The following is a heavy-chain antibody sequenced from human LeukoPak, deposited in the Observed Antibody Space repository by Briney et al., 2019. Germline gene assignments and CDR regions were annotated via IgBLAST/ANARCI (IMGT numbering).Heavy chain of an antibody. Sequence: GGSLRLSCAASGFTFSSYAMSWVRQAPGKWLEWVSAISGGGSSIHYADSVKGRFTISRDNSKNTLYLQMNSLRAEDTAVYYCAKPRLQLELRLLFDYWGQGTLVTVSS. CDR1: GFTFSSYA. D-gene: IGHD1-7*01. V-gene: IGHV3-23*01. J-gene: IGHJ4*02. CDR3: AKPRLQLELRLLFDY. CDR2: ISGGGSSI.